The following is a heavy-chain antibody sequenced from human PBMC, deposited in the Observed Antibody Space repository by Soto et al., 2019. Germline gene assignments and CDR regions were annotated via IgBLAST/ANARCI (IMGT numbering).Heavy chain of an antibody. CDR3: ATQLYFSDPGLWWFDP. D-gene: IGHD3-3*01. CDR2: FDPEDGET. CDR1: GYTLTELS. V-gene: IGHV1-24*01. J-gene: IGHJ5*02. Sequence: ASVKVSCKVSGYTLTELSMHWVRQAPGKGLEWMGGFDPEDGETIYAQKFQGRVTMTEDTSTDTAYMELSSLRSEDAAVYYCATQLYFSDPGLWWFDPWGQGTLVTVSS.